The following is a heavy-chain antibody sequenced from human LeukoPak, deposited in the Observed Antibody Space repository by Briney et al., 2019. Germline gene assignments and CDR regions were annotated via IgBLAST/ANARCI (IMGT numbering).Heavy chain of an antibody. CDR3: ARAPGGFHGDYSPIAY. Sequence: GGSLRLSCAASGFTFSSYAMHWVRQAPGKGLEWVAVISYDGSNKYYADSVEGRFTISRDNSQNTLFLQMNSLRAEETAMYYCARAPGGFHGDYSPIAYWGQGTLVTVSS. CDR1: GFTFSSYA. V-gene: IGHV3-30-3*01. D-gene: IGHD4-17*01. J-gene: IGHJ4*02. CDR2: ISYDGSNK.